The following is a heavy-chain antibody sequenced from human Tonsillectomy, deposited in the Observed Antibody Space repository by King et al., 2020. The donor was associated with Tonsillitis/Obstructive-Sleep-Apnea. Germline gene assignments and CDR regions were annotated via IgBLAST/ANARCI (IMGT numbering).Heavy chain of an antibody. CDR1: GFTFSSYS. CDR2: ISSSSSPI. V-gene: IGHV3-48*02. Sequence: QLVQSGGGLVQPGGSLILSCAASGFTFSSYSMNWVRQTPGKGLQWVSYISSSSSPIYYADSVKGRFTISRDNAKNSLYLQMNSLRDEDTAVYYCARDQYGGRIAVAGFDSFDFWGQGTMVTVSS. D-gene: IGHD6-19*01. J-gene: IGHJ3*01. CDR3: ARDQYGGRIAVAGFDSFDF.